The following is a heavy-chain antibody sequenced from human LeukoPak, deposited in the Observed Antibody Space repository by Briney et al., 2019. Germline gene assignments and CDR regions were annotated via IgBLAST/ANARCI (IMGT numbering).Heavy chain of an antibody. D-gene: IGHD4-17*01. V-gene: IGHV3-30*04. CDR3: AREGYSGDYEGHAFDI. J-gene: IGHJ3*02. Sequence: GGSLRLSCAASGFTFSSYAMSWVRQAPGKGLEWVAVISYDGSNKYYADSVKGRFTISRDNSKNTLYLQMNSLRAEDTAVYYCAREGYSGDYEGHAFDIWGQGTMVTVSS. CDR1: GFTFSSYA. CDR2: ISYDGSNK.